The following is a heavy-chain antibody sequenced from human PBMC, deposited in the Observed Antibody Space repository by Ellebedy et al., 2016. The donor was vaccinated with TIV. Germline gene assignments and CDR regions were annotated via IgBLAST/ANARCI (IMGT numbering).Heavy chain of an antibody. CDR1: GFTFSSYW. D-gene: IGHD2-2*02. CDR2: INSGGSST. CDR3: ARDHIPVVVPAAIAFDP. J-gene: IGHJ5*02. V-gene: IGHV3-74*01. Sequence: GESLKISCAASGFTFSSYWMHWVRQAPGKGLEWVSRINSGGSSTSYADSVKGRFTISRDTAKNTLYLQMNSQRAEDTAVYYCARDHIPVVVPAAIAFDPWGQGTLVTVSS.